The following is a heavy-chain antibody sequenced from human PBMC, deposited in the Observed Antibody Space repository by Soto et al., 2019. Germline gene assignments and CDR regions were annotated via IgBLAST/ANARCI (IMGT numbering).Heavy chain of an antibody. J-gene: IGHJ4*02. D-gene: IGHD3-10*01. V-gene: IGHV4-59*01. CDR2: IYYSGST. CDR3: ARVAYGSGSYEYYFDY. CDR1: GGSISSYY. Sequence: SETLSLTCTVSGGSISSYYWSWIRQPPGKGLEWIGYIYYSGSTNYNPSLKSRVTISVDTSKNQFSLKLSSVTAADTAVYYCARVAYGSGSYEYYFDYWGQGTLVTVSS.